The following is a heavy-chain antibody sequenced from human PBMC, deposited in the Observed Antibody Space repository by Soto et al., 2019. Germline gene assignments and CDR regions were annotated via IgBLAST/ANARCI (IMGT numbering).Heavy chain of an antibody. CDR1: GFTFSDYY. V-gene: IGHV3-11*01. CDR3: ASYCSGGSCYPIGY. D-gene: IGHD2-15*01. CDR2: ISSSGSTI. Sequence: GGSLRLSCAASGFTFSDYYMSWIRQAPGKGLEWVSYISSSGSTIYYADSVKGRFTISRDNAKNSLYLQMNSLRAEDTAVYYCASYCSGGSCYPIGYWGQGTLVTVSS. J-gene: IGHJ4*02.